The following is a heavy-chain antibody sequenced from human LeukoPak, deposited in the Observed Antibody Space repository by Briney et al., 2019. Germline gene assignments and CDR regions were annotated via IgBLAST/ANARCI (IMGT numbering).Heavy chain of an antibody. CDR3: AKGIDYGDYEY. J-gene: IGHJ4*02. D-gene: IGHD4-17*01. CDR2: ISGSGERT. Sequence: GGSLRLSCAASGFTFSSYGMSWVRQAPGKGLEWVSAISGSGERTYYADSVKGRFTISRHNSKNTLYLQMNSLRAEDTAVYYCAKGIDYGDYEYWGQGTLVTVSS. CDR1: GFTFSSYG. V-gene: IGHV3-23*01.